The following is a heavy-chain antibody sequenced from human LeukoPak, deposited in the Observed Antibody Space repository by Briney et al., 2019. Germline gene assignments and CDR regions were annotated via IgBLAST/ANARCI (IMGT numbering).Heavy chain of an antibody. J-gene: IGHJ4*02. V-gene: IGHV4-59*08. Sequence: PGGSLRLSCAASGFTFSSYEMNWVRQAPGKGLEWIGLISKSGTTNYNPSHKSRVTISIDTTKNQFSLKLTSVTAADTAVYYCARLLGPLDYVWGSSRSKWGQGTLVTVSS. D-gene: IGHD3-16*02. CDR3: ARLLGPLDYVWGSSRSK. CDR2: ISKSGTT. CDR1: GFTFSSYE.